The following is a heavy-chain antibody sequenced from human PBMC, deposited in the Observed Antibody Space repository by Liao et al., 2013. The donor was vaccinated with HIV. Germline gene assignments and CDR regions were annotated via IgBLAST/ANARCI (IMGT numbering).Heavy chain of an antibody. CDR3: ARDETELGHV. J-gene: IGHJ6*04. Sequence: QVQLQQWGAGLLQPSETLSLTCGVSGGSFSGYYWSWIRQTPGKGLEWIGEINHSGSTNYNPSLKSRVTISLDTSKNLFSLKLTSVTAADTAVYYCARDETELGHVWGKGTSVTVSS. CDR2: INHSGST. V-gene: IGHV4-34*01. CDR1: GGSFSGYY. D-gene: IGHD7-27*01.